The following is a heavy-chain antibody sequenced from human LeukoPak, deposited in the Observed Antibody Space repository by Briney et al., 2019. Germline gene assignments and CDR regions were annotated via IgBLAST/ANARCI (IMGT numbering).Heavy chain of an antibody. D-gene: IGHD2-8*02. CDR3: ARVPSTGYFDY. CDR1: GFSFNIYW. Sequence: GGSLRLSCAASGFSFNIYWMSWVRQAPGKGLEWVANIKHDGSEKYYVDSVKGRFTISRDNAENSLYLQMNSLRTEDAAVYYCARVPSTGYFDYWGQGTLVTVSS. V-gene: IGHV3-7*01. CDR2: IKHDGSEK. J-gene: IGHJ4*02.